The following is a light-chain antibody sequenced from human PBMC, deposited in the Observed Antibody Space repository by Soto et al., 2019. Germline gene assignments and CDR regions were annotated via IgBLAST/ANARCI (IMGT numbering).Light chain of an antibody. Sequence: EIVLTQSPATLSLSPGERATLSCRASQSVSSYLAWNQQKPGQAPRLLFYDASNRATGIPARFSGSGYGTDFTLTISGIEPGDFAVHYCQQRSNWLPVSFGGGTKVEIK. V-gene: IGKV3-11*01. CDR3: QQRSNWLPVS. J-gene: IGKJ4*01. CDR2: DAS. CDR1: QSVSSY.